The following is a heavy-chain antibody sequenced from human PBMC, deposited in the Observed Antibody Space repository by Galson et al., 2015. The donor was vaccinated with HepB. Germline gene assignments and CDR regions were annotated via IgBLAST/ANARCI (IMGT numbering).Heavy chain of an antibody. Sequence: CAASGFTFSSYSMNWVRQAPGKGLEWVSSITSSSTYVYYADSVKGRFTISRDNAKNSLYLQMNSLRAEDTAVYYCARSSGSYYFDYWGQGTLVTVSS. CDR1: GFTFSSYS. V-gene: IGHV3-21*01. J-gene: IGHJ4*02. CDR3: ARSSGSYYFDY. D-gene: IGHD1-26*01. CDR2: ITSSSTYV.